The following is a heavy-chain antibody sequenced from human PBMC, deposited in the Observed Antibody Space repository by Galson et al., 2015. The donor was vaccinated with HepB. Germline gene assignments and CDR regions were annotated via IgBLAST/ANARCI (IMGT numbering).Heavy chain of an antibody. CDR1: GFTFSSYA. Sequence: SLRLSCAASGFTFSSYAMSWVRQAPGKGLEWVSAISGSGGSTYYADSVKGRFTISRDNSKNTLYLQMNSLRAEDTAVYYCATSYCSSTSCYMFFDYWGQGTLVTVSS. D-gene: IGHD2-2*01. CDR3: ATSYCSSTSCYMFFDY. V-gene: IGHV3-23*01. J-gene: IGHJ4*02. CDR2: ISGSGGST.